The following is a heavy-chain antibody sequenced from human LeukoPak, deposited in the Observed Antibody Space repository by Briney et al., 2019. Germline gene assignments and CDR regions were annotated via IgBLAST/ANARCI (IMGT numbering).Heavy chain of an antibody. D-gene: IGHD3-22*01. CDR1: GFTFSSYG. J-gene: IGHJ4*02. Sequence: GGSLRLSCAVSGFTFSSYGMHWVRQAPGKGLEWVAYIRYDGVKEYHADSVKGRFTISRDNSKNTLYLEMNSLRAEDTAVYYCAKPSLVYDTSGNFYFDFWGQGTLLTVSS. CDR2: IRYDGVKE. CDR3: AKPSLVYDTSGNFYFDF. V-gene: IGHV3-30*02.